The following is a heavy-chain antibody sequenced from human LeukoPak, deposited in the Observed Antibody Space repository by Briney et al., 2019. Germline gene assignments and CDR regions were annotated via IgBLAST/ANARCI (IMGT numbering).Heavy chain of an antibody. V-gene: IGHV4-59*08. CDR2: IYYSGST. CDR3: ARLQEYYDTGYFDY. Sequence: PSETLSLTCTVSGGSISSYYWSWIRQPPGKGLEWIGYIYYSGSTNYNPSLKSRVTISVDTSKNQFSLKLSSVTAADTAVYYCARLQEYYDTGYFDYWGQGTLVTVSS. D-gene: IGHD3-22*01. CDR1: GGSISSYY. J-gene: IGHJ4*02.